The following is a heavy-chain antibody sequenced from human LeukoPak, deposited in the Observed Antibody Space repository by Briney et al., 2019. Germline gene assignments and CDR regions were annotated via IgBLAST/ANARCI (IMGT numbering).Heavy chain of an antibody. J-gene: IGHJ4*02. V-gene: IGHV3-30-3*01. CDR3: ARVDYYDSSGPFDY. Sequence: PGGSLRLSCAASGFTFSSYAMHWVRQAPGKGLEWVAVISYDGSNKYYADSVKGRFTISRDNSKNTLYLQMNSLRAEDTAVYYCARVDYYDSSGPFDYWGQGTLVTVSS. CDR1: GFTFSSYA. D-gene: IGHD3-22*01. CDR2: ISYDGSNK.